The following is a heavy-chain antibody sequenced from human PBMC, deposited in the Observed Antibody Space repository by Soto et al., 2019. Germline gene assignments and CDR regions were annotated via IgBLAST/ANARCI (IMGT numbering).Heavy chain of an antibody. D-gene: IGHD3-10*01. V-gene: IGHV3-30*18. Sequence: GGSLRLSCAASGFTFSSYGMHWVRQAPGKGLEWVAVISYDGSNKYYADSVKGRFTISRDNSKNTLYLQMNSLRAEDTAVYYCAKETYTGSYYNARYGMDVWGQGTTVTVSS. J-gene: IGHJ6*02. CDR1: GFTFSSYG. CDR2: ISYDGSNK. CDR3: AKETYTGSYYNARYGMDV.